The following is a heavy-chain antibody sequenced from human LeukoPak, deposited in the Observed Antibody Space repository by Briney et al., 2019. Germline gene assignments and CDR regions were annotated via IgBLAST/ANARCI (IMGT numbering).Heavy chain of an antibody. V-gene: IGHV3-20*04. D-gene: IGHD3/OR15-3a*01. Sequence: PGGSLRLSCAASGFTFDDYGISWVRQAPGKWLEWVSGINWNGGSTGYADSVKGRFTISRDNSKNTLYLQMNSLRAEDTAVYYCAKPEALDTSIFGLVLDRDFYYWSQGTLVTVSS. J-gene: IGHJ4*02. CDR2: INWNGGST. CDR3: AKPEALDTSIFGLVLDRDFYY. CDR1: GFTFDDYG.